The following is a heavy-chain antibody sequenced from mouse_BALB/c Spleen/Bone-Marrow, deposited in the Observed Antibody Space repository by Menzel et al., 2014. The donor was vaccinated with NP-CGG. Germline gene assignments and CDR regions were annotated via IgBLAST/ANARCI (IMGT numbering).Heavy chain of an antibody. CDR3: ARDIEGNYSYWYLDI. CDR2: IRNKAKGSTT. D-gene: IGHD2-1*01. V-gene: IGHV7-3*02. CDR1: GFTLTDYY. Sequence: EVQLVESGGGSEQPGGSLRLSCATSGFTLTDYYMSWVRQPPGKALEWLGFIRNKAKGSTTDYSASVKGRFTISRDNSQSILYLQMNTLRPEDSATYYCARDIEGNYSYWYLDICGAGTTVTVSS. J-gene: IGHJ1*01.